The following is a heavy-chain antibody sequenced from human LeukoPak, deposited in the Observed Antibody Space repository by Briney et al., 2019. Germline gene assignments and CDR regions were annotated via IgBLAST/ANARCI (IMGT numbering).Heavy chain of an antibody. D-gene: IGHD3-10*01. CDR1: GFTFSSYG. CDR2: ISYDGGNE. Sequence: GGSLRLSCAASGFTFSSYGMHWVRQAPGKGLEWVALISYDGGNEHYADSVKGRFTISRDNSKNTLFLQMSSLRAEDTAVYYCAKVSSTLVRGVKNFDFWGQGTLVTASS. CDR3: AKVSSTLVRGVKNFDF. J-gene: IGHJ4*02. V-gene: IGHV3-30*18.